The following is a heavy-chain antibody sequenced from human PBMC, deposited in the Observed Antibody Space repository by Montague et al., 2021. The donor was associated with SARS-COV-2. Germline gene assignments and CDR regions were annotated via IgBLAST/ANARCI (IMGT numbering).Heavy chain of an antibody. CDR1: GGSISSYY. CDR2: IYYGGST. V-gene: IGHV4-59*01. D-gene: IGHD3-3*01. Sequence: SETLSLTCTVSGGSISSYYWSWIRQPPGKGLEWIGYIYYGGSTNYNPSLKSRVTISVDTSKNQFSLKLSSVTAADAAVYYCARVPRNYDFWSGFYDAFDIWGQGTMVTVSS. J-gene: IGHJ3*02. CDR3: ARVPRNYDFWSGFYDAFDI.